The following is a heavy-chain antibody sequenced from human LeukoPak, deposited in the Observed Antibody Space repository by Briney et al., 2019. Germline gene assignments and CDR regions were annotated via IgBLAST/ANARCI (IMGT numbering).Heavy chain of an antibody. V-gene: IGHV3-23*01. J-gene: IGHJ3*02. Sequence: GGSLRLSCAASGFTFSTYAMSWVRQAPGKGLEWVSAISGSGGSTYYADSVKGRFTISRDNSKNTLYLQMNSLRAEDTAVYYCAKDDSSGYYYFFGAFDIWGQGTMVTVSS. D-gene: IGHD3-22*01. CDR3: AKDDSSGYYYFFGAFDI. CDR1: GFTFSTYA. CDR2: ISGSGGST.